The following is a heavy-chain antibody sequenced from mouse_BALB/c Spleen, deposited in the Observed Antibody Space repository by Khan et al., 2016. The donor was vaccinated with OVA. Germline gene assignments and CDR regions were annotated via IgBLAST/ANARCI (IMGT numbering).Heavy chain of an antibody. CDR2: IDPPNGDS. Sequence: IQLVQSGAELVKPGASVKLSCSASGFTIKDTYIHWVKQRPEQGLEWIGRIDPPNGDSKYGPKFQDKATLTADTSSTPAYLQLSSLTSQDTAVSYCAPLHGNPDAYWGQRTLVPGSA. CDR1: GFTIKDTY. D-gene: IGHD2-1*01. V-gene: IGHV14-3*02. J-gene: IGHJ3*01. CDR3: APLHGNPDAY.